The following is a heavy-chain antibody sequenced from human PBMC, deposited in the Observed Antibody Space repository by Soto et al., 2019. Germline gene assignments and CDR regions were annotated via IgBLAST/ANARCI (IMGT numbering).Heavy chain of an antibody. Sequence: QVQLVQSGAEVKKPGASVKVSCKASGYTFTIYGISWVRQAPGQGLEWMGWISADNGNTNYAQKLQGRVTMTTDTSTRTAYMELRSLRSDDTAVYYCARDMRAAAGPPGVVWFDPWGQGTLVTVSS. J-gene: IGHJ5*02. CDR3: ARDMRAAAGPPGVVWFDP. V-gene: IGHV1-18*01. CDR2: ISADNGNT. CDR1: GYTFTIYG. D-gene: IGHD6-13*01.